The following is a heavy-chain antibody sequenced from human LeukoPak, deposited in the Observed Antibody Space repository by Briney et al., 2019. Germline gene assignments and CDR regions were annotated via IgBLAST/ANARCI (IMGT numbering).Heavy chain of an antibody. D-gene: IGHD6-13*01. CDR2: ISAYNGNT. Sequence: ASVKVSCKASGYTFTSYGISWVRQAPGQGLEWMGWISAYNGNTNYAQKLQGRVTMTTDTSTSTAYMELRSLRSDDTAVYYCARRLQQLVRNWFDPWGQGTLSPSPQ. CDR3: ARRLQQLVRNWFDP. V-gene: IGHV1-18*01. J-gene: IGHJ5*02. CDR1: GYTFTSYG.